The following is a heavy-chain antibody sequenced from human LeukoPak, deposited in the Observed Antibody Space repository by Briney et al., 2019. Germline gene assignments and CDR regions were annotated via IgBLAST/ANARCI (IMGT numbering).Heavy chain of an antibody. CDR1: GFTFSSYS. CDR2: ISSSSSYI. Sequence: PGGSLRLSCAASGFTFSSYSMSWVRQAPGKGLEWVSSISSSSSYIYYADSVKGRFTISRDNAKNSLYLQMNSLRAEDTAVYYCASKMDIVVVPAAPRGYYYYGMDVWGQGTTVTVSS. D-gene: IGHD2-2*03. V-gene: IGHV3-21*01. CDR3: ASKMDIVVVPAAPRGYYYYGMDV. J-gene: IGHJ6*02.